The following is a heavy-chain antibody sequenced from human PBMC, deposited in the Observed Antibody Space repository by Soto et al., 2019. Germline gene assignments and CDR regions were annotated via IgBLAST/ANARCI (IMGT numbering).Heavy chain of an antibody. Sequence: SETLSLTCAVSGYSIRSGYFWGWIRQPPGKGLEWIGSMYHSGITYYNLSLKSRVTISVDTSKNQLSLKLSSATAADTAVYYCARSMYSTSAQLYYGMDVGGQGTTVTVSS. CDR1: GYSIRSGYF. J-gene: IGHJ6*02. CDR2: MYHSGIT. V-gene: IGHV4-38-2*01. D-gene: IGHD6-6*01. CDR3: ARSMYSTSAQLYYGMDV.